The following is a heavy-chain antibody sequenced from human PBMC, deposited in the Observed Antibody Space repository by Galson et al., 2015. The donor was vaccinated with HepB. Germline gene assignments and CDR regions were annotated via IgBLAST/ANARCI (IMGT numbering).Heavy chain of an antibody. J-gene: IGHJ4*02. Sequence: SLRLSCAASGFTFSNYNFNWVRQTPGKGPEWVASISSRSTYICYADSIKGRFTISRDNSKNSLFLQMDSLTAEDTAFYYCARDFGGNSGYFDDWGQGTQVTVSS. D-gene: IGHD4-23*01. CDR3: ARDFGGNSGYFDD. CDR1: GFTFSNYN. CDR2: ISSRSTYI. V-gene: IGHV3-21*01.